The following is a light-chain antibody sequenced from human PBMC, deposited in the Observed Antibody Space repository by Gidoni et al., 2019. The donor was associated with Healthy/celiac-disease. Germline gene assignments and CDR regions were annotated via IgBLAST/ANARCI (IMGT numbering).Light chain of an antibody. CDR3: QQYGSSCS. Sequence: EIVLTQSPGTRSLSPGERATLPCRASQSVSSSYLAWYQQKPGQAPRLLIYGASSRATGIPDRFSGSGSGTDFTLTISRLEPEDFAVYSCQQYGSSCSFXQXTKLEIK. CDR2: GAS. CDR1: QSVSSSY. J-gene: IGKJ2*04. V-gene: IGKV3-20*01.